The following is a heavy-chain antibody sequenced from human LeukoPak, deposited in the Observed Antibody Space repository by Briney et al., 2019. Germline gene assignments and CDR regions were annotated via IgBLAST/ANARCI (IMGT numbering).Heavy chain of an antibody. CDR1: GYTFTGYY. CDR3: ARVGVVPAATDYYYYYYMDV. CDR2: INPNSGGT. J-gene: IGHJ6*03. D-gene: IGHD2-2*01. V-gene: IGHV1-2*02. Sequence: ASVKVSCKASGYTFTGYYMHWVRQAPGQGLEWMGWINPNSGGTNYAQKFQGRVTMTRNTSLRTAYMELSRLRSQDTAVYYSARVGVVPAATDYYYYYYMDVWGKGTTVTISS.